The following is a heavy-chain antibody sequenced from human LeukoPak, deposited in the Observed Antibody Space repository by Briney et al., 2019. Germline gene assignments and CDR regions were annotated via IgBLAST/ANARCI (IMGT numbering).Heavy chain of an antibody. V-gene: IGHV4-59*08. CDR3: ARFWYLLPENWYFDL. CDR2: IYYSGST. J-gene: IGHJ2*01. D-gene: IGHD1-14*01. Sequence: SETLSLTCTVSGGSISSYYWSWIRQPPGKGLEWIGYIYYSGSTNYNPSLKSRVTISVDTSKNQFSLKLSSVTAADTAVYYCARFWYLLPENWYFDLWGRGTLVTVSS. CDR1: GGSISSYY.